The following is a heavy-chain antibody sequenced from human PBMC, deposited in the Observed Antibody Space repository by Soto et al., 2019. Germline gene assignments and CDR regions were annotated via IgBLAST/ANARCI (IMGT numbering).Heavy chain of an antibody. CDR2: ISYDGSNK. Sequence: GGSLRLSCAASGFTFSSYAMHWVRQAPGKGLEWVAVISYDGSNKYYADSVKGRFTISRDNSKNTLYLQMNSLRAEDTAVYYCARGYDFWSGSYGMDVWGQGTTVTVS. CDR1: GFTFSSYA. D-gene: IGHD3-3*01. CDR3: ARGYDFWSGSYGMDV. V-gene: IGHV3-30-3*01. J-gene: IGHJ6*02.